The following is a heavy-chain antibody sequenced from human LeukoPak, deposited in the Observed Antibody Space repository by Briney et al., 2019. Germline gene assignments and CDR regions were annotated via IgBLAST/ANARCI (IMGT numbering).Heavy chain of an antibody. J-gene: IGHJ4*02. V-gene: IGHV1-3*01. CDR3: ARDQAYYYDSSGYPLDY. Sequence: ASVKVSCKASGYTFTSYAMHWVRQAPGQRLEWMGWINAGNGNTKYSQKFQGRVTMTTDTSTSTAYMELRSLRSDDTAVYYCARDQAYYYDSSGYPLDYWGQGTLVTVSS. D-gene: IGHD3-22*01. CDR1: GYTFTSYA. CDR2: INAGNGNT.